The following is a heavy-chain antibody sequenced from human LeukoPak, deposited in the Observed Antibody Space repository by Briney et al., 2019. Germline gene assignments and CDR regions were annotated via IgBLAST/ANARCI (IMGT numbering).Heavy chain of an antibody. D-gene: IGHD2-15*01. CDR3: ARVHGRVVAARGYYYYMDV. Sequence: SETLSLTCTVSGGSISSYYWSWIRQPAGKGLEWIGRISPSGSTNYNPSLKSRVTMSVDTSKNQFSLKLSSVTAADTAVYYCARVHGRVVAARGYYYYMDVWGKGTTVTVSS. V-gene: IGHV4-4*07. CDR1: GGSISSYY. J-gene: IGHJ6*03. CDR2: ISPSGST.